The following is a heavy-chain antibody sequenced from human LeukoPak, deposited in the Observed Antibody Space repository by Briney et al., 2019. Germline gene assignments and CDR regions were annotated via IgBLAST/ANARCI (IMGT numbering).Heavy chain of an antibody. CDR3: AKDHLPGIVVAGRDY. J-gene: IGHJ4*02. D-gene: IGHD6-19*01. CDR2: ISGNEGNT. V-gene: IGHV3-23*01. CDR1: GFTFSCYS. Sequence: GEPLSHSRGASGFTFSCYSMNWVRQPPGKGREGVSTISGNEGNTYYAHSVKGRLTISRGNSKNTLYLQLNSLRADDTAVYYCAKDHLPGIVVAGRDYWGQGTLVTVSS.